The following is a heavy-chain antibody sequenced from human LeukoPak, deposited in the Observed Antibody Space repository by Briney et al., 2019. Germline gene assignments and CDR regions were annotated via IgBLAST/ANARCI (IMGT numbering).Heavy chain of an antibody. Sequence: GGSLRLSCAAPGFTFSTYAMSWVRQAPGKGLEWVSTISVSGLTTYHADSVKGRFTISRDNSKNTLYLQMNTLRAEDTAVYYCAKDGYDYDSSYSYFDYWGQGTLVTVSS. CDR1: GFTFSTYA. J-gene: IGHJ4*02. D-gene: IGHD3-22*01. CDR3: AKDGYDYDSSYSYFDY. V-gene: IGHV3-23*01. CDR2: ISVSGLTT.